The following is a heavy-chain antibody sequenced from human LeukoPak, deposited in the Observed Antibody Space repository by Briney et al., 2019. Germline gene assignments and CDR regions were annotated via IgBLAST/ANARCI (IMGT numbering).Heavy chain of an antibody. J-gene: IGHJ5*02. CDR1: GGSFSGYY. D-gene: IGHD3-16*01. CDR2: INHSGST. CDR3: ARLWGLYYLNWFDP. V-gene: IGHV4-34*01. Sequence: PSETLSLTCAVYGGSFSGYYWSWIRQPPGKGLEWIGEINHSGSTNYNPSLKSRVTISVDTSKNQFSLKLSSVTAADTAVYYCARLWGLYYLNWFDPWGQGTLVTVSS.